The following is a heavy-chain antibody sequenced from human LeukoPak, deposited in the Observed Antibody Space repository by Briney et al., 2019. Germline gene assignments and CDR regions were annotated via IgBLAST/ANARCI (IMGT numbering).Heavy chain of an antibody. CDR2: ISSSRSSI. Sequence: PGGTLRLSCAASGFTLSSHSMNCVRQAPGKGLEWVASISSSRSSIYYADPAKVRFTSSRDNARYSLYLQMNSLRAEDTAVYYCAREPRTMVRGVISWGEGTLVTVSS. CDR3: AREPRTMVRGVIS. J-gene: IGHJ5*02. D-gene: IGHD3-10*01. V-gene: IGHV3-21*01. CDR1: GFTLSSHS.